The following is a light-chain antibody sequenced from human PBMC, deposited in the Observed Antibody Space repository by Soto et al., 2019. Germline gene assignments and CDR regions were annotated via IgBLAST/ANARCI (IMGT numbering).Light chain of an antibody. CDR1: QSIVSW. CDR2: KSS. CDR3: QQYNGYPWT. J-gene: IGKJ1*01. Sequence: DIQMTQSPSTLSESVGDRVTITCRASQSIVSWLAWYQQKPGKAPKLLIYKSSSLQSGVPSRFSGSGSGTEFTLTISSLQPDDVATYFCQQYNGYPWTFGLGTKVEI. V-gene: IGKV1-5*03.